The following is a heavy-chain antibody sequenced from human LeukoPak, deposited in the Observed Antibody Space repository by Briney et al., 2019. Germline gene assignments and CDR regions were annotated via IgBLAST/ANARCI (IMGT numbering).Heavy chain of an antibody. CDR3: ARGRHRYQPLLGARVYYYMDV. D-gene: IGHD2-2*01. CDR1: GYTFTSYD. Sequence: ASVKVSCKASGYTFTSYDINWVRQATGQGLEWMGWMNPNSGNTGYAQKFQGRVTMTRNTSISTAYMELSSLRSEDTAVYYCARGRHRYQPLLGARVYYYMDVWGKGTTVTVSS. V-gene: IGHV1-8*01. J-gene: IGHJ6*03. CDR2: MNPNSGNT.